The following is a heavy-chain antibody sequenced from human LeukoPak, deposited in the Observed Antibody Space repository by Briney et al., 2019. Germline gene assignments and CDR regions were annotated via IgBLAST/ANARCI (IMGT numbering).Heavy chain of an antibody. CDR3: ARDYSSGWYVGYYFDY. CDR1: GYTFTSYG. Sequence: ASVKVSCKASGYTFTSYGISWVRQAPGQGLEWMGWISAYNGNTNYAQKLQGRVTMTTDTSTSTAYMELRSLRSDDTAVYYCARDYSSGWYVGYYFDYWGQGTLVTVSS. CDR2: ISAYNGNT. J-gene: IGHJ4*02. D-gene: IGHD6-19*01. V-gene: IGHV1-18*01.